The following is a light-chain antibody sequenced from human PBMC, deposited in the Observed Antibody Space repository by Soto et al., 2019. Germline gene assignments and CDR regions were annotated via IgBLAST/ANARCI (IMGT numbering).Light chain of an antibody. V-gene: IGLV2-8*01. CDR3: SSYAGRETGV. CDR2: EVF. J-gene: IGLJ1*01. Sequence: QSVLTQPPSASGSPGQSVTISCTGTSNDIGAYNYVSWYQQHPGKAPKLLIYEVFRRPSGVPDRFSGSRSGNTASLTVSDLQPEDEADYYCSSYAGRETGVFGTRTKVTVL. CDR1: SNDIGAYNY.